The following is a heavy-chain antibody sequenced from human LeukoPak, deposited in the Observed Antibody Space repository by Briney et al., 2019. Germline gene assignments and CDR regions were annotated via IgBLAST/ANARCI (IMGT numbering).Heavy chain of an antibody. CDR1: GFTFSSYW. CDR2: IKSDESST. V-gene: IGHV3-74*01. D-gene: IGHD2-15*01. J-gene: IGHJ4*02. Sequence: PGGSLRLSCAASGFTFSSYWMHWVRQAPGKGLVWVSRIKSDESSTTYADSVKGRFTTSRDNAKNTLYLQMNSLRAEDTAVHYCARDAAAYCSGGSCYPRYWGQGTLVTVSS. CDR3: ARDAAAYCSGGSCYPRY.